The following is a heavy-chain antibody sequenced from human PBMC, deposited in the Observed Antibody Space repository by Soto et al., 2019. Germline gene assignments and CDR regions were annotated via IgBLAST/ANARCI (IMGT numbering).Heavy chain of an antibody. CDR1: GGSFSGYY. CDR3: AKDPNGDYVGAFDS. CDR2: INHSGST. J-gene: IGHJ4*02. V-gene: IGHV4-34*01. D-gene: IGHD4-17*01. Sequence: SETLSLTCAVYGGSFSGYYWSWIRQPPGKGLEWIGEINHSGSTNYNPSLKSRVTISVDTSKNQFSLKLSSVTAEDTAIYFCAKDPNGDYVGAFDSWGQGSLVTVSS.